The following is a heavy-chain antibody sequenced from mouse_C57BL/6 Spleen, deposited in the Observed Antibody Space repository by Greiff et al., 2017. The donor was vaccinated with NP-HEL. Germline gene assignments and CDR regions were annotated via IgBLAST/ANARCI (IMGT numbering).Heavy chain of an antibody. J-gene: IGHJ2*01. Sequence: VQLQQSGAELVRPGASVTLSCKASGYTFTDYEMHWVKQTPVHGLEWIGAIDPETGGTAYNQKFKGKAILTADKSSSTAYMELRSLTSEDSAVYYCTSGGYYPDYWGQGTTLTVSS. CDR3: TSGGYYPDY. CDR2: IDPETGGT. D-gene: IGHD1-1*02. CDR1: GYTFTDYE. V-gene: IGHV1-15*01.